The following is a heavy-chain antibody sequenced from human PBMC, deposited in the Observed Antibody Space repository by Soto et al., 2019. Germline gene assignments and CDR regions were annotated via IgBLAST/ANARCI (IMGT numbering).Heavy chain of an antibody. Sequence: SETLSLTCTVSGGSISSYYWSWIRQPPGKGLEWIGYIYYSGSTNYNPSLKSRVTISVDTSKNQFSLKLSSVTAADTAVYYCARGEDYGDYGHYYYGMDVWGQGTTVTVSS. CDR1: GGSISSYY. V-gene: IGHV4-59*01. D-gene: IGHD4-17*01. J-gene: IGHJ6*02. CDR3: ARGEDYGDYGHYYYGMDV. CDR2: IYYSGST.